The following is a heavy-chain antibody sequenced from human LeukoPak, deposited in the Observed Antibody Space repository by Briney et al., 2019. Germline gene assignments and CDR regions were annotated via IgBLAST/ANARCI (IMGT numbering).Heavy chain of an antibody. CDR3: ARAISGGSPITASDY. V-gene: IGHV1-2*02. D-gene: IGHD2-15*01. Sequence: ASVKVSCKASGYTFTGYYMHWVRQAPGQGLEWMGWINPKSDFTNFAQNVQGRVTMTSDKSISKAYMELSRLRSDDTAVYYCARAISGGSPITASDYWGQGTLVTVSS. CDR2: INPKSDFT. J-gene: IGHJ4*02. CDR1: GYTFTGYY.